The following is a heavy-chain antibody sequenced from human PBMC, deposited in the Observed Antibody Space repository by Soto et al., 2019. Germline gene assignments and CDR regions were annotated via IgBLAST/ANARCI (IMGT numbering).Heavy chain of an antibody. CDR1: GGTFSSYA. Sequence: GASVKVSCKASGGTFSSYAISWVRQAPGQGLEWMGGIIPIFGTANYAQKFQGRVTITADESTSTAYMELSSLRSEDTAVYYCARVNHYDSSGYYSVHWGQGTLVTVSS. V-gene: IGHV1-69*13. CDR3: ARVNHYDSSGYYSVH. J-gene: IGHJ4*02. D-gene: IGHD3-22*01. CDR2: IIPIFGTA.